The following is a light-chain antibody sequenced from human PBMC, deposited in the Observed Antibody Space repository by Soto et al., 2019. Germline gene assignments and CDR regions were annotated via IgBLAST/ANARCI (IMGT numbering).Light chain of an antibody. Sequence: IQMTQSPSTLSASGGDRVNMTCLASQSISVWLAWYQQKAGKAPNLLIYKASRLESGVPSRFSGSGSETEFTLTISGLQPGDSATYYCQQYNSYSPTFGQGTKVDIK. CDR1: QSISVW. J-gene: IGKJ1*01. CDR2: KAS. V-gene: IGKV1-5*03. CDR3: QQYNSYSPT.